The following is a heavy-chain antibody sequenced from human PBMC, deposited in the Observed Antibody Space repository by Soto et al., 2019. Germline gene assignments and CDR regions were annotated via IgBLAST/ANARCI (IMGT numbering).Heavy chain of an antibody. CDR3: ARAGGYSGSQNGFDI. D-gene: IGHD1-26*01. Sequence: SVKVACKASGGAFSSYTISWVRKETGQGLEWMGRIIPILGIANYAQKFQGRVTITADKSTSTAYMELSSLRSEDTAVYYCARAGGYSGSQNGFDIWGQGTMVTVSS. V-gene: IGHV1-69*02. CDR2: IIPILGIA. CDR1: GGAFSSYT. J-gene: IGHJ3*02.